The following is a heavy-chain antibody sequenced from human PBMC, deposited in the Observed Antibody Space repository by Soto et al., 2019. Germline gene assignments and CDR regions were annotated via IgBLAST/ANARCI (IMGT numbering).Heavy chain of an antibody. V-gene: IGHV4-34*01. CDR1: GGSFSGYY. CDR3: ASDYGDGYGY. J-gene: IGHJ4*02. D-gene: IGHD4-17*01. CDR2: INHSGST. Sequence: QVQLQQWGAGLLKPSETLSLTYAVYGGSFSGYYWSWIRQPPGKGLEWIGEINHSGSTNYNPSLKSRVTISVDTSKNQFSLKLSSVTAADTAVYYCASDYGDGYGYWGQGTLVTVSS.